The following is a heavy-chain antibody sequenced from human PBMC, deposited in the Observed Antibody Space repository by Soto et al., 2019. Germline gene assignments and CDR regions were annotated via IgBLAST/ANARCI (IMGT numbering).Heavy chain of an antibody. V-gene: IGHV1-18*04. CDR3: ARAPDGKCTVVTRYAFDL. CDR2: ISVYNGNT. CDR1: GYAFTSYG. J-gene: IGHJ3*01. Sequence: QVQLVQSGAEVKKPGASVKVSCKASGYAFTSYGISWVRQAPGQGLEWMGWISVYNGNTNYAQKLQGRVTMTTDTATSTAYMELRSLRSDDTAVYYCARAPDGKCTVVTRYAFDLWGQGTMVTGSS. D-gene: IGHD2-21*02.